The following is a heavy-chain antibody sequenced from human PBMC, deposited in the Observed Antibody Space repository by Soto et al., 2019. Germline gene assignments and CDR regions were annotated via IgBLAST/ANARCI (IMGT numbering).Heavy chain of an antibody. J-gene: IGHJ4*02. CDR2: IYYRGST. CDR3: AREGYSSGWYGSYSGY. D-gene: IGHD6-19*01. V-gene: IGHV4-59*01. CDR1: GGSISSYY. Sequence: PSETLSLTCTVSGGSISSYYRCWIRQPPGKGLEWIGYIYYRGSTNYNPSLKSRVTISVDTSKNQFSLKLSSVTAADTAVYYCAREGYSSGWYGSYSGYWGQGTLVTVSS.